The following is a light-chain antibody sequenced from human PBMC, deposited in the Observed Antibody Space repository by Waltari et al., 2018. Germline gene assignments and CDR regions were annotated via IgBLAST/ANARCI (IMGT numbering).Light chain of an antibody. V-gene: IGLV3-21*02. Sequence: SYVLTQPPSVAVAPGLTASITCGGANIGSKGVHWYQQKPGQAPVLIVYGDRDRPSGIPERFSGSNSGNTATLTISRVEAGDEADFYCQVWDSSSDHVVFGGGTRLTVL. J-gene: IGLJ2*01. CDR1: NIGSKG. CDR3: QVWDSSSDHVV. CDR2: GDR.